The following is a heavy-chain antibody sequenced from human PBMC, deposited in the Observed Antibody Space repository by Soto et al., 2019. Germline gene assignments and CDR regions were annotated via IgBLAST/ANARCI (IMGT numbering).Heavy chain of an antibody. CDR1: GFIFSSYD. Sequence: EVQLLESGGGLVQPGGSLRLSCAASGFIFSSYDMSWVRQAPGKGLEWVSTISGSIGSTYYTDSVKGRFTISRDNSKNTLYLQMNSLRAEDTAVYDCFPMSGRFDYWGQGSLVTVSS. V-gene: IGHV3-23*01. J-gene: IGHJ4*02. CDR3: FPMSGRFDY. CDR2: ISGSIGST.